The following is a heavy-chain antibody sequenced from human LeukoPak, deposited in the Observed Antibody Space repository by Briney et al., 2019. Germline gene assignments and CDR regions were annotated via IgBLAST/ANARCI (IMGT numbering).Heavy chain of an antibody. Sequence: ASVIASCKASGYTFTDYYMHWVRQAPGQGLEWMGWLNPNSGDTNYAQKFQGRVSMTRDTSISTAYMDLSDLRSDDTAVYYCARGRNIEMTTMGGGSDYWGQGTLVTVSS. D-gene: IGHD5-24*01. J-gene: IGHJ4*01. CDR2: LNPNSGDT. CDR1: GYTFTDYY. V-gene: IGHV1-2*02. CDR3: ARGRNIEMTTMGGGSDY.